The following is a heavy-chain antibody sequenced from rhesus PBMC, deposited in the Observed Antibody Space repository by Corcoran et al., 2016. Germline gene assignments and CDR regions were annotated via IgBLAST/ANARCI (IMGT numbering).Heavy chain of an antibody. CDR3: TSARGGVAVSCDV. V-gene: IGHV3-136*01. D-gene: IGHD2-15*01. Sequence: EVQLVESGGGLVQPGGSLRLSCAASGFTVSSYDMSWVRPAPGNGMEWVTHIANQSHTKEHCDPVKGRFTLSRDNAKNQLSLEMRSLRAEDTAVEYCTSARGGVAVSCDVWGPGRLVTVSS. J-gene: IGHJ5-1*01. CDR1: GFTVSSYD. CDR2: IANQSHTK.